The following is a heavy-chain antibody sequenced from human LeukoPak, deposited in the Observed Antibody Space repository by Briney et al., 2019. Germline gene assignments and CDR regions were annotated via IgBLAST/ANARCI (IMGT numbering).Heavy chain of an antibody. CDR2: VSYDGSNK. J-gene: IGHJ4*02. V-gene: IGHV3-30-3*01. CDR1: GFTFSSYA. Sequence: GGSLRLSCAASGFTFSSYAMHWVRQAPGKGLEWVAVVSYDGSNKYYADSVKGRFTISRDNSKNTLYLQMNSLRAEDTAVYYCARDRVDYWGQGTLVTVSS. D-gene: IGHD3-10*01. CDR3: ARDRVDY.